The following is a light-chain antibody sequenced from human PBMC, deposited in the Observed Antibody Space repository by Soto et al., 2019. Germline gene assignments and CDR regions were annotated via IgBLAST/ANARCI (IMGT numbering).Light chain of an antibody. J-gene: IGKJ1*01. CDR3: QQYGGSPPT. CDR2: GAS. V-gene: IGKV3-20*01. CDR1: QSVSNNF. Sequence: EIVLTQSPGTLSLSPGESAALSCRASQSVSNNFLAWYQRKPGQAPRLLIYGASYRATDIPYRFSGSGSGTDFTITITRLEPDDFAVYYCQQYGGSPPTFGQGTKVEVK.